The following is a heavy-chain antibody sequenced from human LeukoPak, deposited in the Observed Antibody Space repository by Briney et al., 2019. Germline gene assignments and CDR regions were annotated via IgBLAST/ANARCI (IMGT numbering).Heavy chain of an antibody. D-gene: IGHD2-2*02. CDR2: TSWNGGVI. V-gene: IGHV3-9*01. CDR3: TKSDCSSTSCHTSDY. Sequence: GGSLRLSCAASGFTFHDYAMHWVRQGPEKGLEWVSGTSWNGGVIGYADSVMGRFTVSRDNAKNSLFLQMNSLRPEDTALYHCTKSDCSSTSCHTSDYWGQGTLVTVSS. J-gene: IGHJ4*02. CDR1: GFTFHDYA.